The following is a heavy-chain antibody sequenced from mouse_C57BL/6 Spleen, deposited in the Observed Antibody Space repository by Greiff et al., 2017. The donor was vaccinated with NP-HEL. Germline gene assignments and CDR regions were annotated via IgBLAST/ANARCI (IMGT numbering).Heavy chain of an antibody. D-gene: IGHD2-5*01. CDR2: IYPSDSET. CDR3: ARGGPYYSNDYAMDY. CDR1: GYTFTSYW. V-gene: IGHV1-52*01. J-gene: IGHJ4*01. Sequence: QVQLKQPGAELVRPGSSVKLSCKASGYTFTSYWMHWVKQRPIQGLEWIGNIYPSDSETHYNQKFKDKATLTVDKSSSTAYMQLSSLTSEDSAVYYCARGGPYYSNDYAMDYWGQGTSVTVSS.